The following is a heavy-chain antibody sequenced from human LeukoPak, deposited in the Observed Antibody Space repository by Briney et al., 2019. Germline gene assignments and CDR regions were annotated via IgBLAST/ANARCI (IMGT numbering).Heavy chain of an antibody. V-gene: IGHV3-74*01. CDR3: ARSDAFDI. J-gene: IGHJ3*02. Sequence: GGSLRLSCGASGFTFTTHWIHWVRQAPGKGLVWVSRIKPDGSDTNYADSVKGRFTISRDNAKNSLYLQMNSLRAEDTAVYYCARSDAFDIWGQGTMVTVSS. CDR1: GFTFTTHW. CDR2: IKPDGSDT.